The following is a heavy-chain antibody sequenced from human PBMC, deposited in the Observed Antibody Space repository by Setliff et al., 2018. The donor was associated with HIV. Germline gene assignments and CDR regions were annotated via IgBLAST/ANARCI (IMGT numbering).Heavy chain of an antibody. CDR3: AREKSPVLEYFDRLKPRHVFDV. V-gene: IGHV1-69*10. D-gene: IGHD3-9*01. CDR1: GGTFNTYP. CDR2: IAPNLRMP. J-gene: IGHJ3*01. Sequence: ASVKVSCKTSGGTFNTYPIAWVRQAPGQGLEWMGGIAPNLRMPNYIQKFKGRLTITADESTSTVYMELTNLRSEDTAMYYCAREKSPVLEYFDRLKPRHVFDVWGQGTVVTVSS.